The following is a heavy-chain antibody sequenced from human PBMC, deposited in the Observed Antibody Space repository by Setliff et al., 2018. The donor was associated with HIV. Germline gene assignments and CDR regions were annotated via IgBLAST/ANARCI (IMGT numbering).Heavy chain of an antibody. D-gene: IGHD2-2*01. CDR2: INPSGGTT. Sequence: ASVKVSCKASGYTLTSYAITWVRQATGQGLEWLGIINPSGGTTNYAQKSQGRVTMTRDTSTSTLYLELSSLRSEDTAVYYCARGHCNSDKCWYTWFDPWGQGTLVTVSS. J-gene: IGHJ5*02. V-gene: IGHV1-46*01. CDR3: ARGHCNSDKCWYTWFDP. CDR1: GYTLTSYA.